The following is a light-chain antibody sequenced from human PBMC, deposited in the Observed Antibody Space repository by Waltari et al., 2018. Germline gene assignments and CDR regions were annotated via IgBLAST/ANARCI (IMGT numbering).Light chain of an antibody. J-gene: IGLJ2*01. CDR2: GRN. CDR3: NSRDSSGNHVV. V-gene: IGLV3-19*01. CDR1: SLRSDY. Sequence: SSELTQDPAVSVALGQTVRITCQGDSLRSDYASWHQQKPGQAPVLVIYGRNSRPSGIPDRFSGSSSGNTAFLTITGAQAEDEADYYCNSRDSSGNHVVFGGGTKLTVL.